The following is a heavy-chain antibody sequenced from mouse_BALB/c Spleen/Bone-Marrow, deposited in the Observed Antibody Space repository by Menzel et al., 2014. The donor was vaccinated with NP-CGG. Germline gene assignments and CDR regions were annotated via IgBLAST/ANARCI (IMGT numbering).Heavy chain of an antibody. Sequence: EVQLQQSGAELVKPGASVKLSCTASGFNIKDTYMHWVKQRPGQGLEWIGRIDPANGNTKYDPKFQGKATITADTSSNTAYPQLSSLTSEDTAVYYCASYRYAWYFDVWGAGTTVTVSS. CDR3: ASYRYAWYFDV. V-gene: IGHV14-3*02. CDR2: IDPANGNT. CDR1: GFNIKDTY. D-gene: IGHD2-14*01. J-gene: IGHJ1*01.